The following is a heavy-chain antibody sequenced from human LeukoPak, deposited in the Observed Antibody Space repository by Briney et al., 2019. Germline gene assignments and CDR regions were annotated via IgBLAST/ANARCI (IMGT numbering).Heavy chain of an antibody. Sequence: ASVKVSCKASGYTFTNYAMNWVRQAPGQGLEWMGWIHPSTGNPTYAQGFTGRFVFSLDTSVNTAYLQISSLKAEDTAVYYCARGPNWNYPNEGNWFDPWGQGTLVTVSS. CDR3: ARGPNWNYPNEGNWFDP. CDR2: IHPSTGNP. V-gene: IGHV7-4-1*02. J-gene: IGHJ5*02. D-gene: IGHD1-7*01. CDR1: GYTFTNYA.